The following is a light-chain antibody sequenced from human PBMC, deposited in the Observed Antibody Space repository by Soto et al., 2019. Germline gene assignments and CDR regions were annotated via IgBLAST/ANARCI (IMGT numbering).Light chain of an antibody. J-gene: IGLJ1*01. CDR3: AAWDDTVRSYV. CDR2: RND. V-gene: IGLV1-47*01. CDR1: ISNIGKNY. Sequence: QSVLTQPPSVSGTPGQRVTISCSGSISNIGKNYVYWFQQLPVTAPKVLSNRNDQRPSGVPDRFSGSKSGTSASLAISGLRSEDEAEYYCAAWDDTVRSYVFGTGTKRTVL.